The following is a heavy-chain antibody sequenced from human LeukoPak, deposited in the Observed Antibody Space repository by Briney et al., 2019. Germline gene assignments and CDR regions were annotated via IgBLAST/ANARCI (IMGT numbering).Heavy chain of an antibody. J-gene: IGHJ4*02. CDR3: ARGMYYYGSGSPPGFDY. D-gene: IGHD3-10*01. CDR2: ISSSSSYI. V-gene: IGHV3-21*01. CDR1: GFTFSSYS. Sequence: GGSLRLSCAASGFTFSSYSMNWVRQAPGKGLEWVSSISSSSSYIYYADSVKGRFTISRDNAKNSLYLQMNSLRAEDTAVYYCARGMYYYGSGSPPGFDYWGQGTLVTVSS.